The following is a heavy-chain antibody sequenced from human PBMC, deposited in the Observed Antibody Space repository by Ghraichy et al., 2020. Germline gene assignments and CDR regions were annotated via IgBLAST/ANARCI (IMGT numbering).Heavy chain of an antibody. Sequence: ASVKVSCKASGYAFTSYGISWVRQAPGQGLEWMGWISVDTGNTNYAQNLQGRATMTTDTSTSTAYMELRSLRSDDTAVYYCVRSDGRYGPFDYWGQGALVTVSS. CDR3: VRSDGRYGPFDY. CDR1: GYAFTSYG. CDR2: ISVDTGNT. D-gene: IGHD5-18*01. J-gene: IGHJ4*02. V-gene: IGHV1-18*04.